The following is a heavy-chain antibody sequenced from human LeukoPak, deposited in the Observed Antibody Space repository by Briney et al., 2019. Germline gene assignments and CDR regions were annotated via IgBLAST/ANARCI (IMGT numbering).Heavy chain of an antibody. D-gene: IGHD6-13*01. CDR3: ARDGAPYSSSWYRWFDP. CDR1: GYTFTGYY. Sequence: ASVKVSCKASGYTFTGYYMHWVRQAPGQGLEWMGWINPNSGGTNYAQKFQGRVTMTRDTSTSTVYMELSSLRSEDTAVYYCARDGAPYSSSWYRWFDPWGQGTLVTVSS. J-gene: IGHJ5*02. V-gene: IGHV1-2*02. CDR2: INPNSGGT.